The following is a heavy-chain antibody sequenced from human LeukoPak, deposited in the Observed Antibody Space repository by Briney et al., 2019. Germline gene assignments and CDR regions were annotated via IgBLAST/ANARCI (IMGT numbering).Heavy chain of an antibody. D-gene: IGHD3-10*02. CDR2: IKQDGKGK. CDR1: GFTFDDYA. J-gene: IGHJ6*04. V-gene: IGHV3-7*01. CDR3: AELGITMIGGV. Sequence: PGGSLRLSCAASGFTFDDYAMHWVRQAPGKGLEWVANIKQDGKGKYYVDSVKGRFTISRDNAKNSLYLQMNNLRAEDTAVYYCAELGITMIGGVWGKGTTVTISS.